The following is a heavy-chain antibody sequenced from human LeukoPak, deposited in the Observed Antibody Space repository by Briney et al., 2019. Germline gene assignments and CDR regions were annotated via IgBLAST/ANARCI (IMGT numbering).Heavy chain of an antibody. CDR3: AREEGAFDI. V-gene: IGHV3-30*03. CDR1: GFTFSSYG. Sequence: GGSLRLSCAASGFTFSSYGMHWVRQAPGKGLEWVVVISYDGSNKYYADSVKGRFTISRDNSKNTLYLQMNSLRAEDTAVYYCAREEGAFDIWGQGTMVTVSS. J-gene: IGHJ3*02. CDR2: ISYDGSNK.